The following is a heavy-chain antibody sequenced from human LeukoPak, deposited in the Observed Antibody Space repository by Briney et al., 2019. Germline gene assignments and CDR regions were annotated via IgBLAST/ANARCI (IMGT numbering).Heavy chain of an antibody. J-gene: IGHJ4*02. CDR3: STDSTIVY. Sequence: GGSLRLSCAASGFTFSNTWMSWVRQAPGKGLEWVGRIKSKTDGGTTDYAAPVNGRFSTSRDDSKNTLYLQMNSLKTEDTAVYYCSTDSTIVYWGQGTLVTVSS. CDR1: GFTFSNTW. D-gene: IGHD3-9*01. CDR2: IKSKTDGGTT. V-gene: IGHV3-15*01.